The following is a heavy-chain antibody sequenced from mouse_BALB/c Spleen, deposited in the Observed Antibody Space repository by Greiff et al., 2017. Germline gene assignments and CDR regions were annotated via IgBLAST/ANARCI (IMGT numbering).Heavy chain of an antibody. CDR2: IWAGGST. CDR3: ARDGDYGSSYGYAMDY. Sequence: VKLVESGPGLVAPSQSLSITCTVSGFSLTSYGVHWVRQPPGKGLEWLGVIWAGGSTNYNSALMSRLSISKDNSKSQVFLKMNSLQTDDTAMYYCARDGDYGSSYGYAMDYWGQGTSVTVSS. V-gene: IGHV2-9*02. J-gene: IGHJ4*01. CDR1: GFSLTSYG. D-gene: IGHD1-1*01.